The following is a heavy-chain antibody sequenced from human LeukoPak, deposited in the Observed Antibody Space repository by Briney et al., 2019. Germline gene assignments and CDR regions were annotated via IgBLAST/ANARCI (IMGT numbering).Heavy chain of an antibody. CDR3: ARDRAAADLDY. D-gene: IGHD6-13*01. CDR1: GFTFSSYG. Sequence: GRSLRLSCAASGFTFSSYGMHWVRQAPGKGLEWVAVIWYDGSNKFYADSVKGRFTISRGNSKNTLYLQMNSLRAEDTAVYYCARDRAAADLDYWGQGTLVTVSS. CDR2: IWYDGSNK. V-gene: IGHV3-33*01. J-gene: IGHJ4*02.